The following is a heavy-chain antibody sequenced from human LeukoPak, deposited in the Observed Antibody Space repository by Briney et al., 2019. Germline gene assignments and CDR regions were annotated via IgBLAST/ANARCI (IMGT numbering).Heavy chain of an antibody. D-gene: IGHD6-13*01. CDR3: ARFKRQQLAGFDY. CDR1: GGSFSGYY. V-gene: IGHV4-34*01. J-gene: IGHJ4*02. Sequence: SETLSLTCAVYGGSFSGYYWSWIRQPPGKGLEWIGEINHSGSTNYNPSLKSRVTISVDTSKNQFSLKLSSVTAADTAVYYCARFKRQQLAGFDYWGQGTLVTVSS. CDR2: INHSGST.